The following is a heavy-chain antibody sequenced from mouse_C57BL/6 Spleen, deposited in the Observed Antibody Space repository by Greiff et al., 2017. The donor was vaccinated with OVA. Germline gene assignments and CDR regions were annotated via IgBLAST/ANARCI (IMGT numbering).Heavy chain of an antibody. V-gene: IGHV1-69*01. Sequence: QVQLQQPGAELVMPGASVKLSCKASGYTFTSYWMHWVKQRPGQGLEWIGEIDPSDSYTNYNQKFKGKSTLTVDKSSSTAYMQLSSLTSEDSAVYYCARYGGLNFDYWGQGTTLTVSS. CDR2: IDPSDSYT. CDR1: GYTFTSYW. J-gene: IGHJ2*01. D-gene: IGHD1-1*01. CDR3: ARYGGLNFDY.